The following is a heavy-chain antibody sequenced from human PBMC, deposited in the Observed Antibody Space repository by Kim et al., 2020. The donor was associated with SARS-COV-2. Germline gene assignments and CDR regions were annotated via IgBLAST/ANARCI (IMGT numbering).Heavy chain of an antibody. CDR1: GFTFSSYW. D-gene: IGHD2-15*01. J-gene: IGHJ5*02. V-gene: IGHV3-74*01. Sequence: GGSLRLSCAASGFTFSSYWMHWVRQAPGKGLVWVSLINSDGTSTAYADSVEGRFTFSRDNAKNTLYLQMNSLRAEDTAIYFCARGRKTIYCSGGSCLNWFDPWGQGTLVTVSS. CDR2: INSDGTST. CDR3: ARGRKTIYCSGGSCLNWFDP.